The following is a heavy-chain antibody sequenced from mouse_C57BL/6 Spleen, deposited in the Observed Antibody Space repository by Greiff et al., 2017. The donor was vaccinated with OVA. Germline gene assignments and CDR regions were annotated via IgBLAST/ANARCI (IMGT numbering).Heavy chain of an antibody. D-gene: IGHD2-2*01. J-gene: IGHJ3*01. Sequence: EVHLVESEGGLVQPGSSMKLSCTASGFTFSDYYMAWVRQVPEKGLDWVANINYDGSSTSYLDSLKSRFIISRDNAKNIIYLQMSSLKSEDTATSYCARDDYVYGVAYWGQGTLVTVSA. V-gene: IGHV5-16*01. CDR3: ARDDYVYGVAY. CDR1: GFTFSDYY. CDR2: INYDGSST.